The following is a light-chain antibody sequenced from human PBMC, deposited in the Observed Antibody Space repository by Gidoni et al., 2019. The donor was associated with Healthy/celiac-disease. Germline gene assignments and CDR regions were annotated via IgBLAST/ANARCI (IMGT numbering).Light chain of an antibody. V-gene: IGKV3-11*01. CDR3: QQRSNWPRS. CDR1: QSVSSY. J-gene: IGKJ2*04. CDR2: DAS. Sequence: EIVLTQSPATLSLSPGERATLSCRASQSVSSYLAWYQQHPGQAPRLLIYDASNRATGIPARFSGSGSGTDFTLTISSLEPEDFAVYYCQQRSNWPRSFGQGTKLEIK.